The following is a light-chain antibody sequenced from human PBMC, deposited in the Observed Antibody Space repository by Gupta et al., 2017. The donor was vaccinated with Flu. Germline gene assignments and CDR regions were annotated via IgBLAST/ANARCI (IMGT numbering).Light chain of an antibody. CDR1: TSDVGGYNS. CDR2: DVS. J-gene: IGLJ2*01. V-gene: IGLV2-14*01. CDR3: SSYTSGSTLVVA. Sequence: SALTPPASVSGSPGPSITISCTGTTSDVGGYNSVSWYQQRPGTAPKLMIYDVSNRPSGISNRFSGSKSGNTASLTISGLQAEDEADYYCSSYTSGSTLVVAFGGGTKLTVL.